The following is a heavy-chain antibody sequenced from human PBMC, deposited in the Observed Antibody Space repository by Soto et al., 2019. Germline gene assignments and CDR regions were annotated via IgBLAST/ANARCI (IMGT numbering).Heavy chain of an antibody. D-gene: IGHD3-16*01. V-gene: IGHV4-61*01. CDR1: GGSVSSGSYY. CDR2: IYYSGST. J-gene: IGHJ4*02. CDR3: ARGGTPIDY. Sequence: SETLSLTCTVSGGSVSSGSYYWSWIRQPPGKGLEWIGYIYYSGSTNYNPSLKSRVTISVDTSKNQFSLKLSSVTAADTAVYYCARGGTPIDYWGQGTLVTVSS.